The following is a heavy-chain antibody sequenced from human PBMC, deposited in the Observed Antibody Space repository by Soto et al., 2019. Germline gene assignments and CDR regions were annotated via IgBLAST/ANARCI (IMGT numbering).Heavy chain of an antibody. CDR2: ISGSGGST. V-gene: IGHV3-23*01. Sequence: EVQLLESGGGLVQPGGSLRLSCAASGFTFSSYAMSWVRKAPGKGLEWVSAISGSGGSTYYADSVKGRFTISRDNSKNTLYLQMNSLRAEDTAVYYCAKADIVLVPAATKFDPWGQGTLVTVSS. J-gene: IGHJ5*02. CDR1: GFTFSSYA. D-gene: IGHD2-2*01. CDR3: AKADIVLVPAATKFDP.